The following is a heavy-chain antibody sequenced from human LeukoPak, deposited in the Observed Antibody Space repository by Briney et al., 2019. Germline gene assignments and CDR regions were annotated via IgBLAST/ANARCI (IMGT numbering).Heavy chain of an antibody. J-gene: IGHJ4*02. CDR3: ARRVGVALDY. V-gene: IGHV4-38-2*02. D-gene: IGHD2-21*01. CDR2: RYHSGST. CDR1: GYSISSGYY. Sequence: SETLSLTCTVSGYSISSGYYWGWIRQPPGKGLEWIGSRYHSGSTYYNPSLKSRVTISVDTSKNQFSLKLSSVTAADTAVYYCARRVGVALDYWGQGTLVTVSS.